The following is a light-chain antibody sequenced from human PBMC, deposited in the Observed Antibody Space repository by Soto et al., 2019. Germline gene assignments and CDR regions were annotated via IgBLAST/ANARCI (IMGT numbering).Light chain of an antibody. V-gene: IGKV1-5*01. J-gene: IGKJ2*01. Sequence: DIPMTQSPSTLSASVGDGVTITCRASQSISTWLAWYQQKPGKAPKLLIYDASTLESGVPSRFSGSGSGTDFTLTISSLQPDDFATYYCQQYSIYWTTLGQGTKLEIK. CDR3: QQYSIYWTT. CDR2: DAS. CDR1: QSISTW.